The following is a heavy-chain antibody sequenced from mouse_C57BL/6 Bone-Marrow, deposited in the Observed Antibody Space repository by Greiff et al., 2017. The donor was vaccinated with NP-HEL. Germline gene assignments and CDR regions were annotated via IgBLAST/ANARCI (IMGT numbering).Heavy chain of an antibody. J-gene: IGHJ2*01. CDR3: ARDSGYAFDY. D-gene: IGHD3-2*02. Sequence: QVQLQQSGTGLVKPGASVKLPCKASGYTFTSNWMHWVRQRPGQGLEWIGNINPSNGGTNYNEKFKSKATLTVDKSSSTAYMQLSSLTSEDSAVYYCARDSGYAFDYWGQGTTLTVSS. V-gene: IGHV1-53*01. CDR2: INPSNGGT. CDR1: GYTFTSNW.